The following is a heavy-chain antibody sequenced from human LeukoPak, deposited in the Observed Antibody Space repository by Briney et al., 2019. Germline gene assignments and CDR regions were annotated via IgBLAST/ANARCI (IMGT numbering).Heavy chain of an antibody. V-gene: IGHV3-64D*09. CDR3: VKSASSFGANWFDP. Sequence: GGSPRLSCSASGFTFSNYAMHWVRQAPGKGLEYVSAISSNGDSTYYADSVKGRFIISRDNSKNSLSLQMSSLRPEDTAVYYCVKSASSFGANWFDPWGQGTLVTVSS. CDR1: GFTFSNYA. CDR2: ISSNGDST. D-gene: IGHD3-3*01. J-gene: IGHJ5*02.